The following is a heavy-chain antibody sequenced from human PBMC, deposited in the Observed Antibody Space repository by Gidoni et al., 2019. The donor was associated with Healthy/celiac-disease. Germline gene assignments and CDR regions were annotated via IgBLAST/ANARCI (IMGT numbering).Heavy chain of an antibody. V-gene: IGHV1-2*02. D-gene: IGHD1-1*01. CDR1: GYTFTGYY. CDR2: INPNSGGT. CDR3: ARATTSTFEY. Sequence: VQLVQSGAEVKKPGASVKVSCKASGYTFTGYYMHWVRQAPGQGLEWMGCINPNSGGTNYAQKCQGRVTMNRDTSISTAYMELSRRRSDDTDVYYCARATTSTFEYWGQGTLVTVSS. J-gene: IGHJ4*02.